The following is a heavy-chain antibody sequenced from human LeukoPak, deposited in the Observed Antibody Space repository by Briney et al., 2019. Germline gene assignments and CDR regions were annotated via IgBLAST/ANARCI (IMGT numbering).Heavy chain of an antibody. D-gene: IGHD2-15*01. CDR3: ALFPGSTHAFDI. V-gene: IGHV3-21*01. Sequence: KAGGSLRLSCAASGFTFSSYSMNWARQAPGKGLEWVSSISSSSSYIYYADSVKGRFTISRDNANKSLYLQMNSLRAEDTAIYYCALFPGSTHAFDIWGQGTMVTVSS. CDR1: GFTFSSYS. J-gene: IGHJ3*02. CDR2: ISSSSSYI.